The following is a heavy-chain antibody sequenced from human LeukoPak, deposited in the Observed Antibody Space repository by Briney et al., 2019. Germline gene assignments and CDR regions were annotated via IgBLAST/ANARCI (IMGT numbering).Heavy chain of an antibody. CDR1: GFSFSSYT. CDR2: ITTGDGNT. D-gene: IGHD7-27*01. CDR3: AKDGGLWVSAHWGDS. J-gene: IGHJ4*02. Sequence: GGSLRLSCTASGFSFSSYTMTWVRQAPGKGLKWVSTITTGDGNTYYADSVKGRFTVSRDDSKNTLYLQMNSLRAEDTAVYYCAKDGGLWVSAHWGDSWGRGTLVTVSS. V-gene: IGHV3-23*01.